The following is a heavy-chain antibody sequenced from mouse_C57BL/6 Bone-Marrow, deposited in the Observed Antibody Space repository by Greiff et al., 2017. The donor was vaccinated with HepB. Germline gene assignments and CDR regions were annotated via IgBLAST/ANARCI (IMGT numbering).Heavy chain of an antibody. J-gene: IGHJ1*03. CDR1: GYTFTSYW. D-gene: IGHD1-1*01. CDR2: IYPSDSET. V-gene: IGHV1-61*01. Sequence: QVQLQQPGAELVRPGSSVKLSCKASGYTFTSYWMDWVKQRPGQGLEWIGNIYPSDSETHYNQKFTDTATLTVDKSSSTAYMQLSSLTSEDSAVYYCARISFITFDVWGTGTTVTVSS. CDR3: ARISFITFDV.